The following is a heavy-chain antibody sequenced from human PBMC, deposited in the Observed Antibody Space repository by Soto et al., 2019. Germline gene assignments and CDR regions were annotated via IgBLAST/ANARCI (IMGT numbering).Heavy chain of an antibody. J-gene: IGHJ6*02. V-gene: IGHV1-18*01. CDR3: ARETLFSSGWTLLGYYGMDV. Sequence: GASVKVSCKASGYTFANYAIDWVRQAPGQGLEWMGWISAYNGNTNYAQKLQGRVTMTTDTSTSTAYMELRSLRSDDTAVYYCARETLFSSGWTLLGYYGMDVWGQGTTVTVSS. CDR2: ISAYNGNT. CDR1: GYTFANYA. D-gene: IGHD6-19*01.